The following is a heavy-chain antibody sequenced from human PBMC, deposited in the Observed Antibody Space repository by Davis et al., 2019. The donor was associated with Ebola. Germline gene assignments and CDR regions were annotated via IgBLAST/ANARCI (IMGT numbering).Heavy chain of an antibody. CDR1: GFTFSDYY. CDR2: ISGSGNTI. Sequence: GESLKISCAASGFTFSDYYMSWIRQAPGKGLEWISYISGSGNTIKYADSVKDRFTISRDTAKKSLSLLMTSLRVEDTAVYYCATGGARYFQHWGQGTLVTISS. V-gene: IGHV3-11*01. J-gene: IGHJ1*01. CDR3: ATGGARYFQH.